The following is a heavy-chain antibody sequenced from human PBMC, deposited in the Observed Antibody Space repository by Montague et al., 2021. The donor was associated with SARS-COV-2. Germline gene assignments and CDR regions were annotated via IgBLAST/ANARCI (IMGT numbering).Heavy chain of an antibody. CDR2: IYYSGST. CDR1: GGSISSGGYY. CDR3: ASTYGGNLGYYYHYMDV. Sequence: TLSLTCTVSGGSISSGGYYWSWIRQHPGKGLEWIGYIYYSGSTYYNPSLKSRVTISVDTSKNQFSLKLSSVTAADTAVYYCASTYGGNLGYYYHYMDVWGKGTTVTVSS. D-gene: IGHD4-23*01. J-gene: IGHJ6*03. V-gene: IGHV4-31*03.